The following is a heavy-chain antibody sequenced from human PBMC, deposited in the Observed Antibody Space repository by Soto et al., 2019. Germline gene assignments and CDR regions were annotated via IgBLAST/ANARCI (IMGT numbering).Heavy chain of an antibody. V-gene: IGHV4-34*01. CDR1: GGFVSSGSYY. CDR3: ARVERGTATTVVVAFDI. D-gene: IGHD1-1*01. CDR2: MSHSCGT. J-gene: IGHJ3*02. Sequence: QVQLQQWGAGLLKPSETLSLTCAVYGGFVSSGSYYWSWIRQPPGKGLEWIGEMSHSCGTHVNPSVKSRVTRAVDTYKNQFSLKMSSVTVADAALYYCARVERGTATTVVVAFDIWGLWTMVTVSS.